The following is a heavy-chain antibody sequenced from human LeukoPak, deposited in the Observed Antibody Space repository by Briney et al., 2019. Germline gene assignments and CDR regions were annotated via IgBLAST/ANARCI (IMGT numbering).Heavy chain of an antibody. D-gene: IGHD4-17*01. CDR2: INPDGNEK. V-gene: IGHV3-7*01. CDR3: ARDRAYGALDY. Sequence: GGSLRLSCAVSGFTFRSNWMTWVRQAPGKGLEWVANINPDGNEKYYVDSVEGRFTISRDNAKNSLYLQVNSLTAEDTAVYYCARDRAYGALDYWGQGTLVTVSS. J-gene: IGHJ4*02. CDR1: GFTFRSNW.